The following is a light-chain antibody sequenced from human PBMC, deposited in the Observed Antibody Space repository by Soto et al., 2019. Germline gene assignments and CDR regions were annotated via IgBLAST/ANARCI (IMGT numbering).Light chain of an antibody. J-gene: IGKJ2*01. V-gene: IGKV3-15*01. CDR2: GAS. Sequence: EIVMTQSPATLSVSPGERATLSCRASQSVSSNLAWYQQKPGQAPRLLIYGASTRATGIPASFSGSGSGTEFTLTISSLPSADFAVYYCQPDNKWPQYTCGQGTKLEIK. CDR3: QPDNKWPQYT. CDR1: QSVSSN.